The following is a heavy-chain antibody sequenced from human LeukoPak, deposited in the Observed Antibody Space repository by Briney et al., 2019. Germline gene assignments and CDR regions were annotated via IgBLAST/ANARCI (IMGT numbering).Heavy chain of an antibody. CDR1: GGSFSGYY. CDR2: INHSGST. CDR3: ARPRLLYGSGPILV. D-gene: IGHD3-10*01. Sequence: SETLSLTCAVYGGSFSGYYWSWIRQPPGKGLEWIGEINHSGSTNYNPSLKSRVAISVDTSKNQFSLNLTSVTAADTAVYYCARPRLLYGSGPILVWGQGNLVTVSS. V-gene: IGHV4-34*01. J-gene: IGHJ4*02.